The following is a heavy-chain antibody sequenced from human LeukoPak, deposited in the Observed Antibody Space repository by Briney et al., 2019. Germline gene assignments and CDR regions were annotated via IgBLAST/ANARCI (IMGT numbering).Heavy chain of an antibody. V-gene: IGHV3-30*18. D-gene: IGHD3-22*01. CDR1: GFTFSSYG. CDR3: AKDPRSGYYSSEFQH. CDR2: ISYDGSNK. Sequence: GGSRRLSCAASGFTFSSYGMHWVRQAPGKGLEWVAVISYDGSNKYYADSVKGRFTISRDNSKNTLYLQMNSLRAEDTAVYYCAKDPRSGYYSSEFQHWGQGTLVTVSS. J-gene: IGHJ1*01.